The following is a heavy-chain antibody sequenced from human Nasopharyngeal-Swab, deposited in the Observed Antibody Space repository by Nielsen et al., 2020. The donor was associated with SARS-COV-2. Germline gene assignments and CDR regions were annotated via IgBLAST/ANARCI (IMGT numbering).Heavy chain of an antibody. D-gene: IGHD3-22*01. Sequence: GRSLRLSCAASGFTFSTYAMYWVRQPPAKGLEWVSIISGSGGSTYYADSVKGRFTISRDNSKNTLYLQMNSLRAEDTAVYYCAKRDDYYESSGLGDWGQGTLVTVSS. J-gene: IGHJ4*02. CDR3: AKRDDYYESSGLGD. CDR1: GFTFSTYA. V-gene: IGHV3-23*01. CDR2: ISGSGGST.